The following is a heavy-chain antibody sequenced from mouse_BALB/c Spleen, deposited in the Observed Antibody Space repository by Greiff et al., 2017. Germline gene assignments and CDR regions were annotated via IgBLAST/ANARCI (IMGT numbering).Heavy chain of an antibody. CDR1: GYTFTSYW. D-gene: IGHD1-2*01. J-gene: IGHJ2*01. CDR3: AISGYVNFDY. V-gene: IGHV1-87*01. CDR2: IYPGDGDT. Sequence: VQLQESGAELARPGASVKLSCKASGYTFTSYWMQWVKQRPGQGLEWIGAIYPGDGDTRYTQKFKGKATLTADKSSSTAYMQLSSLASEDSAVYYCAISGYVNFDYWGQGTTLTVSS.